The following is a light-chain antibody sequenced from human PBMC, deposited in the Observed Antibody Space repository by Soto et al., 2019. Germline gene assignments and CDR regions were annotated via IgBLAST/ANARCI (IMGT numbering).Light chain of an antibody. Sequence: EIALTQSPATLSLSPGERATLSCRASQSVSSYLGWYQQNPGQAPRLLIYDASNRATGIPARFSGSGSGTDFTLTISSLEPEDFAVYYCQQRSTWPWTFGQGTKVEIK. J-gene: IGKJ1*01. V-gene: IGKV3-11*01. CDR3: QQRSTWPWT. CDR2: DAS. CDR1: QSVSSY.